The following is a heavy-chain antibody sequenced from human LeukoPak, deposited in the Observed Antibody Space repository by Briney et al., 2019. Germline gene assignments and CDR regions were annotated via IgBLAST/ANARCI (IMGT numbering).Heavy chain of an antibody. CDR3: AKDHLVAAAFDY. CDR2: ISGSGGST. D-gene: IGHD6-13*01. V-gene: IGHV3-23*01. J-gene: IGHJ4*02. Sequence: TGGSLSLSCAASGFTFSSYAMSWVRQARGKGLEWVSAISGSGGSTYYADSVKGRFTISRDNSKNTLYLQMNSLRAEDTAVYYCAKDHLVAAAFDYWGQGTLVTVSS. CDR1: GFTFSSYA.